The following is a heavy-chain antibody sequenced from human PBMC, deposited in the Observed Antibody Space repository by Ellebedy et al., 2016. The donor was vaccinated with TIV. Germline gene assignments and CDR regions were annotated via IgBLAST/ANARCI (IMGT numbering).Heavy chain of an antibody. CDR3: ARDDEYRFDY. V-gene: IGHV3-7*01. D-gene: IGHD2/OR15-2a*01. J-gene: IGHJ4*02. CDR1: GFTFSSYW. Sequence: GESLKISCAASGFTFSSYWVTWVRQAPGKGLEWVANIRQDGSRVNYVDSVKGRFTISRDNAKNSLHLQMNGLRAEDTAVYYCARDDEYRFDYWGQGALVTVSS. CDR2: IRQDGSRV.